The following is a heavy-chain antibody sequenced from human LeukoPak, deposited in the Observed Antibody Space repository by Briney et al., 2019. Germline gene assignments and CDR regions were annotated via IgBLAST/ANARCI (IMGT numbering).Heavy chain of an antibody. V-gene: IGHV4-59*01. Sequence: ASETLSLTCTVSGGSISSYYWSWIRQPPGKGLEWIGYIYYSGSTNYNPSLKSRVTISVDTSKNQFSLKLGSVTAADTAVYYCARELISAPYYYYYMDVWGKGTTVTVSS. D-gene: IGHD6-19*01. J-gene: IGHJ6*03. CDR3: ARELISAPYYYYYMDV. CDR1: GGSISSYY. CDR2: IYYSGST.